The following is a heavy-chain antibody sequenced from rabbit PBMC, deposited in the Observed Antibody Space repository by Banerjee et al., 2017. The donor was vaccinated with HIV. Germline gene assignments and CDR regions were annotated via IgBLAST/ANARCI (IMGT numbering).Heavy chain of an antibody. D-gene: IGHD1-1*01. CDR2: IYPDYGTT. CDR3: AMFFSNSGYYRDL. V-gene: IGHV1S47*01. Sequence: QEQLVESGGGLVTLGGSLKLSCKASGIDFSTYGISWVRQAPGKGLEWIAYIYPDYGTTDYASWVNGRFTISLDNAQNTVFLQMTSLTDADTATYFCAMFFSNSGYYRDLWGPGTLVTVS. J-gene: IGHJ4*01. CDR1: GIDFSTYG.